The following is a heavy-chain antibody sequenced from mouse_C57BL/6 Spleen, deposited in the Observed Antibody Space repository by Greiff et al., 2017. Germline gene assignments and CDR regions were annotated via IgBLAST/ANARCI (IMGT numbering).Heavy chain of an antibody. CDR3: ARQKTGAVDY. Sequence: QVHVKQPGAELVMPGASVKLSCKASGYTFTSYWMHWVKQRPGQGLEWIGEIDPSDSYTNYNQKFKGKSTFTVDKSSSTAYMQLSSLTSEDSAVYYCARQKTGAVDYWGQGAAVTV. V-gene: IGHV1-69*01. J-gene: IGHJ4*01. CDR1: GYTFTSYW. CDR2: IDPSDSYT.